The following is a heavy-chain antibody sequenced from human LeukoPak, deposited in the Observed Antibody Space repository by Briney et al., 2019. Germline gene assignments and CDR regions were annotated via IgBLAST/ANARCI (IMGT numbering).Heavy chain of an antibody. CDR3: ARAWEQLVPDY. J-gene: IGHJ4*02. CDR1: GGSISSYY. D-gene: IGHD6-6*01. CDR2: IYYSGST. Sequence: SETLSLTCTVSGGSISSYYWSWIRQPPGKGLEWIGYIYYSGSTNYNPSLKSRVTISVDTSKNQFSLKLSSVTAADTAVYYCARAWEQLVPDYWGQGTLVTVSS. V-gene: IGHV4-59*12.